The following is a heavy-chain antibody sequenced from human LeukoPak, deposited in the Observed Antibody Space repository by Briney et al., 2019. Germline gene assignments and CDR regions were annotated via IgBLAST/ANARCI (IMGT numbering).Heavy chain of an antibody. V-gene: IGHV1-2*04. CDR2: INPNSGGT. Sequence: ASVKVSCKASGYTFTGYYMHWVRQASGQGLEWMGWINPNSGGTNYAQKFQGWVTMTRDTSISTAYMELSRLRSDDTAVYYCARGMYRVDTAMEEDAFDIWGQGTTVTVSS. CDR1: GYTFTGYY. J-gene: IGHJ3*02. D-gene: IGHD5-18*01. CDR3: ARGMYRVDTAMEEDAFDI.